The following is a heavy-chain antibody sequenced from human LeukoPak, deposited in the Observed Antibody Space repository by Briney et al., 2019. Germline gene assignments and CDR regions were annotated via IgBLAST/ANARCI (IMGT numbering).Heavy chain of an antibody. CDR2: IIPIFGTA. CDR3: AHELQLAGDYYYMDV. CDR1: GGTFSSYA. V-gene: IGHV1-69*05. Sequence: GASVKVSCEASGGTFSSYAISWVRQAPGQGLEWMGGIIPIFGTANYAQKFQGRVTITTDESTSTAYMELSSLRSEDTAVYYCAHELQLAGDYYYMDVWGKGTTVTVSS. D-gene: IGHD5-18*01. J-gene: IGHJ6*03.